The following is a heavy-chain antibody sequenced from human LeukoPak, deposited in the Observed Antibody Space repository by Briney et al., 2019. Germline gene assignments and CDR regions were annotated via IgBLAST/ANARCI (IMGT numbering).Heavy chain of an antibody. V-gene: IGHV3-21*01. CDR2: ISSSSSDI. CDR3: ARAGSSSGRFDN. D-gene: IGHD6-19*01. Sequence: GGSLRLSCVTSKFTFSYYSMNWVRQAPGKGREWVSSISSSSSDIYYADSLKGRFTISRDNAKNSLYLQMNSLRAEDTAVYYCARAGSSSGRFDNWGQGTLVTVSA. J-gene: IGHJ4*02. CDR1: KFTFSYYS.